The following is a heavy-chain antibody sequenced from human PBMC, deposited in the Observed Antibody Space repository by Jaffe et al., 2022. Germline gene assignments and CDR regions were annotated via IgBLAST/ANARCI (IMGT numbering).Heavy chain of an antibody. CDR1: GYTFSTYW. D-gene: IGHD2-21*01. V-gene: IGHV5-51*01. CDR2: IYPGDSET. Sequence: EVQLVQTGVEVKKPGESLKISCQGSGYTFSTYWIAWVRQMPGKGLEWMGLIYPGDSETRYSPSFQRQVSISVDKAINTAYLQWSSLKASDTAMYYCVRQNFGANSAADFWGQGTLVTVSS. J-gene: IGHJ4*02. CDR3: VRQNFGANSAADF.